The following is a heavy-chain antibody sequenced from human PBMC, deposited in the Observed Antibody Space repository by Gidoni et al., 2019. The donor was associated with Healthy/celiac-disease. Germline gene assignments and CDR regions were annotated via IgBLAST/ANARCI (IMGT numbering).Heavy chain of an antibody. D-gene: IGHD4-17*01. V-gene: IGHV1-69*01. Sequence: QVQLVQSGAEVKKPGSSVKVSCKASGGTVSSYAISWVRQAPGQGLEWMGGIIPIFGTANYAQKFQGRVTITADESTSTAYMELSSLRSEDTAVYYCARARLNDYGQPDAFDIWGQGTMVTVSS. CDR3: ARARLNDYGQPDAFDI. J-gene: IGHJ3*02. CDR2: IIPIFGTA. CDR1: GGTVSSYA.